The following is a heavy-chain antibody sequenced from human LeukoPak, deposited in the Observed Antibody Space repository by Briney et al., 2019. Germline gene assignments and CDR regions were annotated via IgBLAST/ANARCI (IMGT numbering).Heavy chain of an antibody. CDR2: IIPIFGTA. CDR3: ARFRNWNYYFDY. J-gene: IGHJ4*02. CDR1: GGTFSSYA. Sequence: ASVKVSCKASGGTFSSYAISWVRQAPGQGLEWMGGIIPIFGTANYAQKFQGRVTITADESTSTAYMELSSLRSEDTAVHYCARFRNWNYYFDYWGQGTLVTVSS. V-gene: IGHV1-69*13. D-gene: IGHD1-7*01.